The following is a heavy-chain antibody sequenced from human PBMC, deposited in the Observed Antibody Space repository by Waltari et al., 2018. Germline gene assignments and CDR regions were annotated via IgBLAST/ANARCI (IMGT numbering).Heavy chain of an antibody. CDR1: GGSISSYY. CDR2: IYYSGST. Sequence: QVQLQESGPGLVKPSETLSLTCTVSGGSISSYYWSWTRQPPGKGLEWIGYIYYSGSTNYNPSLKSRVTISVDTSKNQFSLKLSSVTAADTAVYYCASSTSTIFGVVAIDYWGQGTLVTVSS. V-gene: IGHV4-59*01. J-gene: IGHJ4*02. D-gene: IGHD3-3*01. CDR3: ASSTSTIFGVVAIDY.